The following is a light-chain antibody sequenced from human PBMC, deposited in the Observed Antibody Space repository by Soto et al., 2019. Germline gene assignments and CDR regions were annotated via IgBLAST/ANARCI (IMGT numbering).Light chain of an antibody. CDR3: QQYGGSSTWT. CDR1: QSFSSSY. J-gene: IGKJ1*01. V-gene: IGKV3-20*01. Sequence: EIVLTQSPDTLSLSPGERATLSCRASQSFSSSYLAWYQQKPGQAPRLLIYGGSSRAIGIPDRFIGSGSGTDFTLTISRREPEDFAVYYCQQYGGSSTWTFGQGTKVESK. CDR2: GGS.